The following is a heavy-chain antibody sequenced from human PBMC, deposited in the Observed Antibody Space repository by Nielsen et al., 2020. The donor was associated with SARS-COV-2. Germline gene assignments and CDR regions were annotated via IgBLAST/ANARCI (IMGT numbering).Heavy chain of an antibody. CDR1: GFIFSDYN. V-gene: IGHV3-48*04. D-gene: IGHD6-19*01. J-gene: IGHJ4*02. CDR3: ARDLIAVAGTSVFDY. CDR2: ISTRSSST. Sequence: GGSLRLSCAASGFIFSDYNMNWVRQAPGKGLEWVSYISTRSSSTYYADFVKGRFTISRDNAKNSLYLQMNSLRAEDTAVYYCARDLIAVAGTSVFDYWGQGTLVTVSS.